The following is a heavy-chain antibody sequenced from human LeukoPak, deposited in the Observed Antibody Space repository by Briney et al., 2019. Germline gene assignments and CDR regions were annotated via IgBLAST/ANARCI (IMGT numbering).Heavy chain of an antibody. Sequence: GESLKISCKGSGYSFTSYWISWVRQMPGKGLEWMGRIDPSDSYTNYSPSFQGHVTISADKSISTAYLQWSSLKASDTAMYYCARQPDVVVITSNWFDPWGQGTLVTVSP. CDR1: GYSFTSYW. D-gene: IGHD3-22*01. J-gene: IGHJ5*02. V-gene: IGHV5-10-1*01. CDR3: ARQPDVVVITSNWFDP. CDR2: IDPSDSYT.